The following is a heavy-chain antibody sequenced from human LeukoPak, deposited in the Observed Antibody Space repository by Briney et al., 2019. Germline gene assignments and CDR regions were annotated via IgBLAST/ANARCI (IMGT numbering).Heavy chain of an antibody. Sequence: SGRSLRLSCAASGFTFSSYGMHWVRQAPGKGLEWVAVIWYDGSNKYYADSVKGRFTISRDNSKNTLYLQMNSLRAEDTAVYYCARDSRDCTNGVCPFDYWGQGTLVTVSS. V-gene: IGHV3-33*01. CDR1: GFTFSSYG. J-gene: IGHJ4*02. D-gene: IGHD2-8*01. CDR3: ARDSRDCTNGVCPFDY. CDR2: IWYDGSNK.